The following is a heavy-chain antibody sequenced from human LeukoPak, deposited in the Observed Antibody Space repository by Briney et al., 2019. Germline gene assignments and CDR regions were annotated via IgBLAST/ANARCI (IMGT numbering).Heavy chain of an antibody. J-gene: IGHJ6*02. CDR3: ARHGLYSGYADYYYYGMDV. V-gene: IGHV4-59*08. D-gene: IGHD5-12*01. CDR1: GGSISSYY. CDR2: IYYSGST. Sequence: PSVTLSLTCTVSGGSISSYYWSWIRQPPGKGLEWIGYIYYSGSTNYNPSLKSRVTISADTSKNQFSLKLSSVTAADTAVYYCARHGLYSGYADYYYYGMDVWGQGTTVTVSS.